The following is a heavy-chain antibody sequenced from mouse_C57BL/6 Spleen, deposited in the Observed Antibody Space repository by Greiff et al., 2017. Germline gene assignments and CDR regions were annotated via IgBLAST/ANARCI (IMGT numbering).Heavy chain of an antibody. V-gene: IGHV2-5*01. D-gene: IGHD1-1*01. Sequence: QVQLQQSGPGLVQPSQSLSITCTASGFSLTSYGVHWVRQPPGKGLEWLGVIWRGGSTDYNAAVMSRLSITKDNSKSQVFLKMNSLQADDTAIYYCAKWDYGRDYIDYWGQGTTLTVSS. J-gene: IGHJ2*01. CDR3: AKWDYGRDYIDY. CDR1: GFSLTSYG. CDR2: IWRGGST.